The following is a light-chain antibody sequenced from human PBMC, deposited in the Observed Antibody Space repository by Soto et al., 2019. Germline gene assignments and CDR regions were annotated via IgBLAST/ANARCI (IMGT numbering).Light chain of an antibody. CDR2: DVT. V-gene: IGLV2-14*01. CDR1: SSDVGNNNH. J-gene: IGLJ1*01. CDR3: SAFTGSSDV. Sequence: QSVLTQPASVSGSPGQSITISCTGTSSDVGNNNHVSWYQQNPGEAPKVMIYDVTNRPSGVSNRFSGSKSGNTASLTISGLEAEDEADYYCSAFTGSSDVFGTGTKLTVL.